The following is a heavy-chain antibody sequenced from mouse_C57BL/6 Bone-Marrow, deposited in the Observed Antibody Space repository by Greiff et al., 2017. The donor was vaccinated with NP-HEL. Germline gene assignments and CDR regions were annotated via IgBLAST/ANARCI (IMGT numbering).Heavy chain of an antibody. CDR3: ARKLRAYYFDY. V-gene: IGHV1-81*01. Sequence: VQLKESGAELARPGASVKLSCKASGYTFTSYGISWVKQRTGQGLEWIGEIYPRSGNTYYNEKFKGKATLTADKSSSTAYMELRSLTSEDSAVYFCARKLRAYYFDYWGQGTTLTVSS. CDR2: IYPRSGNT. J-gene: IGHJ2*01. CDR1: GYTFTSYG. D-gene: IGHD4-1*01.